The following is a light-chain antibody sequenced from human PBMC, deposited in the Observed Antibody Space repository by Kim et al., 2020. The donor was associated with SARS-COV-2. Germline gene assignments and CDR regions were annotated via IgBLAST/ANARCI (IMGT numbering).Light chain of an antibody. J-gene: IGLJ3*02. V-gene: IGLV2-14*03. CDR2: HVN. Sequence: TYYCTATYSDIGARNYNYVSWYQQLPDRAPKLIIHHVNQRPSGVSGRFSGSTSGNAASLTISGLQAEDEADYYCSSYATISTWLFGGGTQLTVL. CDR1: YSDIGARNYNY. CDR3: SSYATISTWL.